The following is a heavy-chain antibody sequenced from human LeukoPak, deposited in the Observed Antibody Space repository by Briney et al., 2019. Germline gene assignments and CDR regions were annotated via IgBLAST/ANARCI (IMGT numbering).Heavy chain of an antibody. CDR1: GFTFRTYG. J-gene: IGHJ4*02. V-gene: IGHV3-30*02. CDR2: IRNDGSNE. Sequence: GGSLSLSCAASGFTFRTYGMHWVRQAAGKGLEWVALIRNDGSNEYNVDSVKGRFTISRDNSKNTLYLQMDSLRVEDTAVYYCARGYGSGSPYFDYCGQGALVTVSS. D-gene: IGHD3-10*01. CDR3: ARGYGSGSPYFDY.